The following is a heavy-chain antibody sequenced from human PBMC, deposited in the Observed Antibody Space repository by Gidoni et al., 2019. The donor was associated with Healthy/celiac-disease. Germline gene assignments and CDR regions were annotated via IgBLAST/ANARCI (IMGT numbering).Heavy chain of an antibody. CDR1: GFTFGDAA. Sequence: EVQLVESGGGLVQPGRSLRLSCAASGFTFGDAAIHWVRQAPGKGLVLVSGMSWNSGSIGYADSVKGRFTISRDNAKNSLYLQMNSLRAEVTALYYCAKVGDWGQGTLVTVSS. V-gene: IGHV3-9*01. CDR3: AKVGD. D-gene: IGHD3-10*01. J-gene: IGHJ4*02. CDR2: MSWNSGSI.